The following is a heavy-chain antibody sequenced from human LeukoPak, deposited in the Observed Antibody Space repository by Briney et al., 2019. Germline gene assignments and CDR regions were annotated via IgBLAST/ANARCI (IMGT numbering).Heavy chain of an antibody. D-gene: IGHD3-10*01. V-gene: IGHV1-3*01. CDR2: INAGNGNT. Sequence: GASVKVSCKASGYTFTSYAMHWVRQAPGQRLEWMGWINAGNGNTKYSQKFQGRVTITRDTSASTAYMELSSLRSEDTAVYYCARVLLGTNDAFDIWGQGTMVTVSS. J-gene: IGHJ3*02. CDR3: ARVLLGTNDAFDI. CDR1: GYTFTSYA.